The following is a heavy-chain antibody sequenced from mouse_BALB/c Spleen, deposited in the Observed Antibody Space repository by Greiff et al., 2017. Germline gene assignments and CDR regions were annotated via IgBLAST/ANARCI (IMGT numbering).Heavy chain of an antibody. D-gene: IGHD2-4*01. CDR1: GYSITSDYA. CDR3: AGGDYARFAY. CDR2: ISYSGST. Sequence: EVQLQESGPGLVKPSQSLSLTCTVTGYSITSDYAWNWIRQFPGNKLEWMGYISYSGSTSYNPSLKSRISITRDTSKNQFFLQLNSVTTEDTATYYCAGGDYARFAYWGQGTLVTVSA. J-gene: IGHJ3*01. V-gene: IGHV3-2*02.